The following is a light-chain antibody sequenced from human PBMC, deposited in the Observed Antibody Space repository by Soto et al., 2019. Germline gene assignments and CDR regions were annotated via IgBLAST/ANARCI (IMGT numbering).Light chain of an antibody. Sequence: DIVMTQSPDCLAVSLGERATINCKSSQSVLYSSNNKNYLTWYQQKPGQPPKLLIYWASTRESGVPDRFSGRGSGTDFTLTISSLQAEDVAVYYCQQYYSTPWTFGQGTKVEIK. CDR1: QSVLYSSNNKNY. V-gene: IGKV4-1*01. CDR3: QQYYSTPWT. J-gene: IGKJ1*01. CDR2: WAS.